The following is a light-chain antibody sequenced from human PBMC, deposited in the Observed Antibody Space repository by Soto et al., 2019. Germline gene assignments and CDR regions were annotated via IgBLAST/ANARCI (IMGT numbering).Light chain of an antibody. CDR1: QGVGSN. V-gene: IGKV3-15*01. J-gene: IGKJ4*01. CDR3: QQFKIWPHMLS. CDR2: DAS. Sequence: IVVTQSPATLSVSPGERATLSCRASQGVGSNLAWYQQRPGQAPRLLIYDASTRATGIPDRFSGSGSGTEFTLTISSLQSEDFAGYYCQQFKIWPHMLSVGGGNKLELK.